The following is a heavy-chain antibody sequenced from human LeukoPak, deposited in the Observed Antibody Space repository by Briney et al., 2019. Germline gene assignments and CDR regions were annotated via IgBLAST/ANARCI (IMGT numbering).Heavy chain of an antibody. CDR2: INNDGTIT. CDR1: GFTFSSYW. CDR3: ARETAVTGSYYFDY. J-gene: IGHJ4*02. V-gene: IGHV3-74*01. D-gene: IGHD6-19*01. Sequence: GGSLRLSCAAPGFTFSSYWMHWVRQAPGKGLVWVSRINNDGTITTYADSVKGRFTVSRDNAKNTLYLQMNSLRAEDTAVYYCARETAVTGSYYFDYWGQGTLVTVSS.